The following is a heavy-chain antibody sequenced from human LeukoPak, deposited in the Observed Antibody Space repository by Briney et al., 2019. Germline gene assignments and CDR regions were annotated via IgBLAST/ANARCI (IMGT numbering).Heavy chain of an antibody. D-gene: IGHD7-27*01. Sequence: ASVKVSCKASGYTFTSYGISWVRQAPGQGLEWMGWISAYNGNTNYAQKLQGRVTMTTDTSTSTAYMELRSLRSDDTAVYYCARDFRPLNWGSSYYFDYWDQGTLVTVSS. J-gene: IGHJ4*02. CDR2: ISAYNGNT. CDR1: GYTFTSYG. V-gene: IGHV1-18*01. CDR3: ARDFRPLNWGSSYYFDY.